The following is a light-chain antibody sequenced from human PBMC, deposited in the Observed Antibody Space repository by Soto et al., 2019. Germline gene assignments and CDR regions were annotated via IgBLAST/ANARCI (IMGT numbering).Light chain of an antibody. Sequence: QSALAQPASVSGSPGQSITISCTGTSSDVSGYNYVSWYQQHPGKAPKLMIYDVSNRPSGVSNRFSGSKSGNTASLTISGLQAEDEADYYCSSYTSSGTYVFGTGTKLTVL. CDR1: SSDVSGYNY. CDR3: SSYTSSGTYV. V-gene: IGLV2-14*01. J-gene: IGLJ1*01. CDR2: DVS.